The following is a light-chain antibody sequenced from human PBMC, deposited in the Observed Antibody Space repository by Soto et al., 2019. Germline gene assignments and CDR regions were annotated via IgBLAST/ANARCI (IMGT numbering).Light chain of an antibody. Sequence: QSVLTQPPSVSGAPGQRVTISCTGSSSNIGAGYELHWYQHLRGTAPKLLIYGNIYRPSGVPDRFSGSKSGTSVSLAITGLQAEDEADYHCQAYDSSLSGVVFGGGTQLTVL. V-gene: IGLV1-40*01. CDR3: QAYDSSLSGVV. CDR1: SSNIGAGYE. CDR2: GNI. J-gene: IGLJ3*02.